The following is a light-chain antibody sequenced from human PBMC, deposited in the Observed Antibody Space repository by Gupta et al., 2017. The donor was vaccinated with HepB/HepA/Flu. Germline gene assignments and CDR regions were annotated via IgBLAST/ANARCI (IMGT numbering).Light chain of an antibody. CDR3: SSYTTTSAVEV. V-gene: IGLV2-14*01. CDR2: DVY. Sequence: QSALIQPASVSGSPGQSITISCTGTTSDVGGYNHVCWYQQYSGKAPKLIIYDVYYRPSGISIRFSGSKSGNTASLNISGLQAEDEANYYCSSYTTTSAVEVFGGGTKLTVL. J-gene: IGLJ2*01. CDR1: TSDVGGYNH.